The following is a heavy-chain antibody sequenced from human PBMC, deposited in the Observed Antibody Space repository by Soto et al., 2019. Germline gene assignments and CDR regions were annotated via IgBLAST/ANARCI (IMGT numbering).Heavy chain of an antibody. CDR2: SYPGDSDT. D-gene: IGHD2-2*01. V-gene: IGHV5-51*01. Sequence: PGESLKISCKGSGYSFTSYWIGWVRQMPGKGLEWMGISYPGDSDTRYSPSFQGQVTISADKSISTAYLQWSSLKASDTAMYYCARLSGYCSSTSCYDGGNWFDPWGQGTLVTVSS. CDR3: ARLSGYCSSTSCYDGGNWFDP. CDR1: GYSFTSYW. J-gene: IGHJ5*02.